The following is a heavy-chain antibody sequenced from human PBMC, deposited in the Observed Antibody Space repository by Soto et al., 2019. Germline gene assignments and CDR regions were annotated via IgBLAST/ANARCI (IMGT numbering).Heavy chain of an antibody. Sequence: PSETLSLTCTVSGGSISSYYWSWIRQPPGKGLEWIGYIYYSGSTNYNPSLKSRVTISVDTSKNQFSLKLSSVAAADTAVYYCARGVFSPYYYYYMDVWGKGTTVTVSS. CDR1: GGSISSYY. CDR2: IYYSGST. CDR3: ARGVFSPYYYYYMDV. V-gene: IGHV4-59*08. D-gene: IGHD6-6*01. J-gene: IGHJ6*03.